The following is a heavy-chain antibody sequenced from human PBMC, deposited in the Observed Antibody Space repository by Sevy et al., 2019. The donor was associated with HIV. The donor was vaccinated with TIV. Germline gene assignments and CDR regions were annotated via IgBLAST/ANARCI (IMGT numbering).Heavy chain of an antibody. CDR1: GGSISSSSYY. CDR2: IYYSGST. Sequence: SETLSLTCTVSGGSISSSSYYWGWIRQPPGKGLEWIGRIYYSGSTYYNPSLKSRVTISVDTSKNQFSLKLSSVTAADTAVYYCARLDFWSGYPYFDYWGQGTLVTVSS. CDR3: ARLDFWSGYPYFDY. J-gene: IGHJ4*02. V-gene: IGHV4-39*01. D-gene: IGHD3-3*01.